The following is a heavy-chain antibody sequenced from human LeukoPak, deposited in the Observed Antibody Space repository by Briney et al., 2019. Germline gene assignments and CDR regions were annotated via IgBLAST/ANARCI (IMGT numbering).Heavy chain of an antibody. V-gene: IGHV3-7*01. Sequence: GGSLRLSCAASGFTFRSYWMTWVRQSPGKGLEWVANIKQDGSETHHVDSVKGRFTIARDNAKNSVYLEMNSLRADDTAVYYCARSARLMKGVVEVTALDDWGQGTLVTVSS. CDR1: GFTFRSYW. D-gene: IGHD3-3*01. CDR3: ARSARLMKGVVEVTALDD. CDR2: IKQDGSET. J-gene: IGHJ4*02.